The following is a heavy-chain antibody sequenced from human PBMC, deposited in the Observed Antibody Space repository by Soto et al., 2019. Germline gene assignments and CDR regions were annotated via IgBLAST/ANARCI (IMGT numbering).Heavy chain of an antibody. V-gene: IGHV5-51*01. Sequence: GESLKISCKGSGYSFTSYWIGWVRQMPGKGLEWMGIIYPGDSDIRYSPSFQGQVTISADKSISTAYLQWSGLKASDTTIYYCARQLPYGGNSYYGMDVWGQGTTVTVSS. J-gene: IGHJ6*02. CDR2: IYPGDSDI. CDR3: ARQLPYGGNSYYGMDV. CDR1: GYSFTSYW. D-gene: IGHD2-15*01.